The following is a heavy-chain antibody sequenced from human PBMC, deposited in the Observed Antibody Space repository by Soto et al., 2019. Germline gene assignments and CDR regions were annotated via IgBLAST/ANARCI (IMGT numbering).Heavy chain of an antibody. D-gene: IGHD3-10*01. J-gene: IGHJ6*02. CDR1: GGSISSGDYY. CDR2: IYYSGST. V-gene: IGHV4-30-4*01. CDR3: ARVYGSGQTTEDSYYYYGMDV. Sequence: SETLSLTCTVSGGSISSGDYYWSWIRQPPGKGLEWIGYIYYSGSTYYNPSLKSRVTISVDTSKNQFSLKLSSVTAADTAVYYCARVYGSGQTTEDSYYYYGMDVWGQGTTVTVSS.